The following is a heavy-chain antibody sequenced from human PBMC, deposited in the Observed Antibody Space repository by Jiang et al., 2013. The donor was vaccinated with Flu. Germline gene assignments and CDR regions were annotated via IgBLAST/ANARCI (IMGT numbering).Heavy chain of an antibody. V-gene: IGHV3-30*18. CDR2: ISYDGVI. D-gene: IGHD3-3*02. Sequence: SCAASGFTFSSYGMHWVRQAPGKGLEWVAVISYDGVINTMQTPSKGRFTISRDNSKNTLYLQMNSLRAEDTAVYYCANSAIFGVVGDAFDIWGQGTMVTVSS. J-gene: IGHJ3*02. CDR1: GFTFSSYG. CDR3: ANSAIFGVVGDAFDI.